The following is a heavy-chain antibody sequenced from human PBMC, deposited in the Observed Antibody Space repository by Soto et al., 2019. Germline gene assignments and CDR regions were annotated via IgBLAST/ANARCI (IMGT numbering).Heavy chain of an antibody. CDR3: ATQSLRDSWTYVAYAFDI. CDR1: GYSFTNYW. V-gene: IGHV5-51*01. D-gene: IGHD1-26*01. J-gene: IGHJ3*02. Sequence: PGESLKISCKGYGYSFTNYWIAWVRQMPGKGLEWMGIIYPGDSYTRYIPSFQGQVTISADKSISTAYLQWSSLKASDTAMYYCATQSLRDSWTYVAYAFDIWGQGTMVTVS. CDR2: IYPGDSYT.